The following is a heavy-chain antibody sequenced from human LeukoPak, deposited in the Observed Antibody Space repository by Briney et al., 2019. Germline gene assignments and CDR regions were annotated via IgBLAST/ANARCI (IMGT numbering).Heavy chain of an antibody. CDR3: GREPGVAAPGAFEY. V-gene: IGHV4-4*02. CDR2: IYHSGST. J-gene: IGHJ4*02. CDR1: GGSISSSNW. D-gene: IGHD6-19*01. Sequence: SETLSLTCAVSGGSISSSNWWSWVRQPPGKGLEWIGEIYHSGSTNYNPSLKSRVTISVDKSKNQFSLKLSSVTAADTAVYYCGREPGVAAPGAFEYWGKGTVVTVSS.